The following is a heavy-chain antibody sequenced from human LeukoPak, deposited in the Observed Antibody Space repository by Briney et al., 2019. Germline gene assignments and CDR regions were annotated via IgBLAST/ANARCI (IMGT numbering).Heavy chain of an antibody. V-gene: IGHV3-30*03. Sequence: GRSLRLSCAASGFTFSSYGMHWVRQAPGKGLEWVAVISYDGSNKYYADSVKGRFTISRYNSKNTLYLQMNSLRVEDTAVYYCLRGDRRDYWGQGTLVTVSS. CDR1: GFTFSSYG. J-gene: IGHJ4*02. CDR3: LRGDRRDY. CDR2: ISYDGSNK.